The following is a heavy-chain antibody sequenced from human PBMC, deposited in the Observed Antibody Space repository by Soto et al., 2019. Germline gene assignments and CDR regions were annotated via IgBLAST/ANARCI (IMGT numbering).Heavy chain of an antibody. Sequence: PGGSLRLSCAASGFTFSFYAMSWVRQAPGKGLEWVSGISGSGDSTYYADSVKGRFTISRDNSKNTLYLQMNSLRADDTAVYYCAKAGQQLLPNWFAPWGQGTLVPVSS. CDR3: AKAGQQLLPNWFAP. V-gene: IGHV3-23*01. J-gene: IGHJ5*02. CDR2: ISGSGDST. CDR1: GFTFSFYA. D-gene: IGHD6-13*01.